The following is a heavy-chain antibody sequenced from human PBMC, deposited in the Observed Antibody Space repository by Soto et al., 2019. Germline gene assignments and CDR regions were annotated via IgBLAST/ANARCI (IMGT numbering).Heavy chain of an antibody. CDR1: VFTFSMYW. Sequence: PWGSLVLSCVFSVFTFSMYWMHWVGQVPGQSPFWVSRISDDGTTTSYADSVRGRFTISRDNSKNTLYLQMNNLKPDDTAIYCTRGPRADSSGTGAHWGQGTTVTVSS. J-gene: IGHJ4*02. CDR2: ISDDGTTT. D-gene: IGHD1-26*01. CDR3: RGPRADSSGTGAH. V-gene: IGHV3-74*01.